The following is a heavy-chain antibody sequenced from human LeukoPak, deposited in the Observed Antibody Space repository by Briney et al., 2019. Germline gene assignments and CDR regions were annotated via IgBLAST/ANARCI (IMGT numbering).Heavy chain of an antibody. D-gene: IGHD1-26*01. CDR1: GGSFSRYY. J-gene: IGHJ4*02. CDR3: ARSRGYSGSHGLPEY. V-gene: IGHV4-34*01. CDR2: INHRGST. Sequence: PSETLSLTCAVYGGSFSRYYWTWIRQPPGKGLEWIGEINHRGSTNYNPSLKSRATISVDTSKNQFSFKLTSLTAADTAFYYCARSRGYSGSHGLPEYWGQGTLVTVSS.